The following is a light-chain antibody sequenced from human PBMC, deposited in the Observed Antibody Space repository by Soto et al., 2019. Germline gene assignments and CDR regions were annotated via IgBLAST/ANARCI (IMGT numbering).Light chain of an antibody. CDR1: QSILYTSNNKNY. J-gene: IGKJ4*01. CDR2: WAS. V-gene: IGKV4-1*01. Sequence: DIGMTQSLASLAVSLGERATINCKSSQSILYTSNNKNYIAWYQQKAGQPPRLLNTWASTRVSGVPDRFSGSGSGTDFTLTISSLQAEDVAVYYCQQFYTTTPTFGGGTKVDIK. CDR3: QQFYTTTPT.